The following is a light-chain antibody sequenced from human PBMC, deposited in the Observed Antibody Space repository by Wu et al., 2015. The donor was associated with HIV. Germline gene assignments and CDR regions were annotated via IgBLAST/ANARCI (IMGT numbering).Light chain of an antibody. J-gene: IGKJ1*01. CDR3: QQYRNWPQT. V-gene: IGKV3-15*01. Sequence: ETVLMQSPATLSLSPGERATFSCRASQGVSANFAWYQQRPGQAPRLLIYGASTRATGIPARFSGSGSGTEFTLTISSLQSEDFAIYYCQQYRNWPQTFGQGTKVEIK. CDR1: QGVSAN. CDR2: GAS.